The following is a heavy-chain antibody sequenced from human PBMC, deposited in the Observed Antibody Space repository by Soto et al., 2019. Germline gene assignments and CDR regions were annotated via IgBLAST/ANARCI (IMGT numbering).Heavy chain of an antibody. CDR2: IIPIFGTA. Sequence: SVKVSFKASGGTFSSYAISLVRHAPGQGLEWMGGIIPIFGTANYAQKFQGRVTITADESTSTAYMELSSLRSEETAVYYCAREAVVVPAATYNWFDPWGQGTLVTVSS. CDR3: AREAVVVPAATYNWFDP. V-gene: IGHV1-69*01. J-gene: IGHJ5*02. D-gene: IGHD2-2*01. CDR1: GGTFSSYA.